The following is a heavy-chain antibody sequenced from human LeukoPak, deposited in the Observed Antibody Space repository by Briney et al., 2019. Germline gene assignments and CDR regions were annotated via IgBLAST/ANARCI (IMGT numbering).Heavy chain of an antibody. V-gene: IGHV5-51*01. D-gene: IGHD4-17*01. J-gene: IGHJ5*02. CDR2: IYPGDSDT. CDR1: GYSFSNYW. Sequence: GESLKISCKASGYSFSNYWIGWVRQMPATGLEWMGIIYPGDSDTRYSPSFQGQVTISADKSISTAYLQWSSLKASDTAMYYCARTHGLDWFDPWGQGTLVTVSS. CDR3: ARTHGLDWFDP.